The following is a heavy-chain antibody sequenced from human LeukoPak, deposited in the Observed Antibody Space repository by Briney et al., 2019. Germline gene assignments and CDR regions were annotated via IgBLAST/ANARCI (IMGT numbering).Heavy chain of an antibody. CDR2: INPSGGST. Sequence: ASVKVSCKASGYTFTSYYMHWVRQAPGQGLEWMGIINPSGGSTSYAQKFQGRVAMTRDMSTSTVYMELSSLRSEDTAVYYCARQPSFCSSTSCYRPQYYYYYYMDVWGKGTTVTVSS. CDR3: ARQPSFCSSTSCYRPQYYYYYYMDV. CDR1: GYTFTSYY. V-gene: IGHV1-46*01. D-gene: IGHD2-2*01. J-gene: IGHJ6*03.